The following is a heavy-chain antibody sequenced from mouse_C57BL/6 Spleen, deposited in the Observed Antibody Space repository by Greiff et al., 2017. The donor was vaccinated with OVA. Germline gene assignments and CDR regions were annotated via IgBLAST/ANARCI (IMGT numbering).Heavy chain of an antibody. CDR2: INPGSGGT. D-gene: IGHD2-5*01. Sequence: VKLMESGAELVRPGTSVKVSCKASGYAFTNYLIEWVKQRPGQGLEWIGVINPGSGGTNYNEKFKGKATLTADKSSSTAYMQLSSLTSEDSAVYFCARSYYSNYGYFDVWGTGTTVTVSS. CDR1: GYAFTNYL. CDR3: ARSYYSNYGYFDV. J-gene: IGHJ1*03. V-gene: IGHV1-54*01.